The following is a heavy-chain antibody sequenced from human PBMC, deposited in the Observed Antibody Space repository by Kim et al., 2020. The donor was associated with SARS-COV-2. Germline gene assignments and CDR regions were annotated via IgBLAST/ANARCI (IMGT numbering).Heavy chain of an antibody. J-gene: IGHJ4*02. CDR1: GGTFSSYA. D-gene: IGHD3-16*01. V-gene: IGHV1-69*13. Sequence: SVKVSCKASGGTFSSYAISWVRHAPGQGREGLGGISAIFGTGNYAQTFQCRVTITADESTSTAYTELSSLRSEDTAVYYCARVHGELWGGFDYWGQGTLVTVSS. CDR2: ISAIFGTG. CDR3: ARVHGELWGGFDY.